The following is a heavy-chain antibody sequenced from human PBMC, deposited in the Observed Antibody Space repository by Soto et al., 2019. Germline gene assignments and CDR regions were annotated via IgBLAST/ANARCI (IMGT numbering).Heavy chain of an antibody. J-gene: IGHJ4*02. V-gene: IGHV4-4*02. D-gene: IGHD3-16*02. Sequence: PSETLSLTCAVSSGSISSSNWWSWVRQPPGKGLEWIGEIYHSGSTNYNPSLKSRVTISVDKSKNQFSLKLSSVTAADTAVYYCARGPDYIWGSYRSSPYFDYWGQGTLVTVSS. CDR1: SGSISSSNW. CDR2: IYHSGST. CDR3: ARGPDYIWGSYRSSPYFDY.